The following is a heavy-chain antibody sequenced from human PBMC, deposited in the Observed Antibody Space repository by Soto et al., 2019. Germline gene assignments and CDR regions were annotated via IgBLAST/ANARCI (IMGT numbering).Heavy chain of an antibody. CDR2: ISGSGGST. V-gene: IGHV3-23*01. J-gene: IGHJ6*02. CDR3: VRLTGRSAYGLDV. CDR1: GFTFSSYA. Sequence: GGSLRLSCAASGFTFSSYAMSWVHQAPGKGLEWVSAISGSGGSTYYADSVKGRFTISRDNSKFTSTAYLEWSSLKASDSAMYYCVRLTGRSAYGLDVWGQGTTVTVSS. D-gene: IGHD7-27*01.